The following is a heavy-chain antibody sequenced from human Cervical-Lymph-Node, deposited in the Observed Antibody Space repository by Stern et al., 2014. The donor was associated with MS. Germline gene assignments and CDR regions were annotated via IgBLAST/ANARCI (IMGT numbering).Heavy chain of an antibody. CDR1: GFTFTSSA. Sequence: QMQLVQSGPEVKKPGTSVKVSCKASGFTFTSSAVQWVRQARGQRLEWIGWIVVGSGNTNYAQKFQERVTITRDMSTSTAYMELSSLRSEDTAVYYCAADQDYGDYGDLFDYWGQGTLVTVSS. V-gene: IGHV1-58*01. J-gene: IGHJ4*02. CDR2: IVVGSGNT. D-gene: IGHD4-17*01. CDR3: AADQDYGDYGDLFDY.